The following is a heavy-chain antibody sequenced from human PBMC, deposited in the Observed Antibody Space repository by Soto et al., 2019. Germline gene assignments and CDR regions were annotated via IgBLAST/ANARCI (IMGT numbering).Heavy chain of an antibody. Sequence: GGSLSLSCAASGFTFSSHWMNWVRQGPGKGLVWVSRNSGDGRTTSHADSVKGRFTISRDNAKNTLYLQMDSLRVEDTAVYYFARVMDATMVVVVDVWGRGTTVTVSS. CDR1: GFTFSSHW. J-gene: IGHJ6*02. D-gene: IGHD3-10*01. V-gene: IGHV3-74*01. CDR2: NSGDGRTT. CDR3: ARVMDATMVVVVDV.